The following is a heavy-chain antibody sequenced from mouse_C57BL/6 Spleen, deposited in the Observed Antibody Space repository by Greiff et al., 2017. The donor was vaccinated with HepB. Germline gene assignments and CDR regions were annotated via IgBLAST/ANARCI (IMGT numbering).Heavy chain of an antibody. CDR1: GFSLTSYG. V-gene: IGHV2-2*01. CDR3: ARHYGNSWFAY. CDR2: IWSGGST. D-gene: IGHD2-1*01. J-gene: IGHJ3*01. Sequence: QVQLQQSGPGLVQPSQSLSITCTVSGFSLTSYGVHWVRQSPGKGLEWLGVIWSGGSTDYNAAFISRLSISKDNSKSQVFFKMHSLQADDTAIYYCARHYGNSWFAYWGQGTLVTVSA.